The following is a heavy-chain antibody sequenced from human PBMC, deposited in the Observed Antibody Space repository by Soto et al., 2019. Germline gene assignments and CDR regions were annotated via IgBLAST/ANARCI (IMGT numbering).Heavy chain of an antibody. CDR1: GGTFSSYA. V-gene: IGHV1-69*04. J-gene: IGHJ4*02. CDR3: ARVNPATAIRHFDY. CDR2: IIPSGGTT. D-gene: IGHD2-2*02. Sequence: ASVKVSCKASGGTFSSYAISWVRQAPGQGLEWMGRIIPSGGTTTYAQKFQGRVSMTGDTSTNTVYMELSRLRSEDTAVYYCARVNPATAIRHFDYWGQGTLVTVSS.